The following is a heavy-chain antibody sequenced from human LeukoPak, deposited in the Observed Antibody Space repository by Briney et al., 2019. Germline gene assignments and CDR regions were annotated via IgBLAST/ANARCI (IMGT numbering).Heavy chain of an antibody. CDR2: IKSKTDGGTT. J-gene: IGHJ5*02. CDR3: TTVTTGHWFDP. Sequence: GGSLRLSCAASGFTFSSYSMNWVRQAPGKGLEWVGRIKSKTDGGTTDYAAPVKGRFTISRDDSKNTLYLQMNSLKTEDTAVYYCTTVTTGHWFDPWGQGTLVTVSS. D-gene: IGHD4-11*01. CDR1: GFTFSSYS. V-gene: IGHV3-15*01.